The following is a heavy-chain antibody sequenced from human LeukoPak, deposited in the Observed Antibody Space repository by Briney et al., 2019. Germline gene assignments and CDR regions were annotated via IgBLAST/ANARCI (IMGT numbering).Heavy chain of an antibody. D-gene: IGHD3-10*01. Sequence: YAMHWVRQAPGKGLEWVAVISYDGSNKYYADSVKGRFTISRDNSKNTPYLQMNSLRAEDTAVYYCARAGGSGSYYNLYFDYWGQGTLVTVSS. V-gene: IGHV3-30-3*01. CDR1: YA. CDR3: ARAGGSGSYYNLYFDY. CDR2: ISYDGSNK. J-gene: IGHJ4*02.